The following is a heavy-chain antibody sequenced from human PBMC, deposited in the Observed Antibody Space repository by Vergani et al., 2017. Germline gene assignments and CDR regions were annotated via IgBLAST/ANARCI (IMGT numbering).Heavy chain of an antibody. J-gene: IGHJ4*02. V-gene: IGHV3-23*01. D-gene: IGHD3-3*01. CDR3: AKDGGFTIFGVAAPSSHDY. Sequence: EVQLLESGGGLVQPGWSLRLSCAASGFTFSSYAMSWVRQAPGKGLEWVSAISGSGGSTYYADSVKGRFTISRDNSKNTLYLQMNSLRAEDTAVYYCAKDGGFTIFGVAAPSSHDYWGQGTLVTVSS. CDR1: GFTFSSYA. CDR2: ISGSGGST.